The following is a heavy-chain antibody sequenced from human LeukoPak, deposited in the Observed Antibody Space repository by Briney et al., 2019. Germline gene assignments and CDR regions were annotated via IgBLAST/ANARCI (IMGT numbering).Heavy chain of an antibody. J-gene: IGHJ4*02. Sequence: GGSLRLSCAASGFTFSTYGMHWVRQAPGKGLEWVAFIRYDGNNKYYADSVKGRFTNSRDNSKNTLYLQMSSLRAQDTAVYYCAKGPEVRGVIVILKTGEKGALDYWGQGTLVTVSS. CDR3: AKGPEVRGVIVILKTGEKGALDY. CDR1: GFTFSTYG. CDR2: IRYDGNNK. D-gene: IGHD3-10*01. V-gene: IGHV3-30*02.